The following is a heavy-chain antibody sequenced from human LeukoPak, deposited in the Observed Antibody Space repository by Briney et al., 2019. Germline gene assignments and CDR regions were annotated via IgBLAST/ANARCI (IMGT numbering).Heavy chain of an antibody. CDR2: ISSSSSYI. V-gene: IGHV3-21*01. CDR1: GFTFSSYS. Sequence: GGSLRLSCAASGFTFSSYSMNWVRQAPGKGLEWVSSISSSSSYIYYADSVKGRFTISRDNAKNSLYLQMNSLRAEDTAVYYCAKDFVVVPGNVNYFDYWGQGTLVTVSS. CDR3: AKDFVVVPGNVNYFDY. D-gene: IGHD2-21*02. J-gene: IGHJ4*02.